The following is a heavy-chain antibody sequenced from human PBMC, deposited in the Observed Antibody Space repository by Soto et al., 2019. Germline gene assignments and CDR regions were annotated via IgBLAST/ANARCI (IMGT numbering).Heavy chain of an antibody. CDR2: IYYSGTT. V-gene: IGHV4-59*01. CDR3: ALFCSSTSCYGQWDY. CDR1: GASITNYY. D-gene: IGHD2-2*01. Sequence: SETLSLTCPVSGASITNYYWSWIRQPPGKGLEWIGYIYYSGTTNYNPSLKSRLTISVDTSKNQFTLKLTSVTAADTAVYYCALFCSSTSCYGQWDYWGPGTLVTVSS. J-gene: IGHJ4*02.